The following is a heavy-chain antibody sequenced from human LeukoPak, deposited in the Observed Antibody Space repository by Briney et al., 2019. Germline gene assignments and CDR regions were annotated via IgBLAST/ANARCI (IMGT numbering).Heavy chain of an antibody. CDR3: ARDPSGSTGYFDY. J-gene: IGHJ4*02. CDR1: GFTFSSYE. D-gene: IGHD1-26*01. Sequence: GGSLRLSCAASGFTFSSYEMNWVRQTERKGLEWLSYISSTGNTKKYTDSVEGRFIISRDNAKNSLFLQMNSLRAEDTAVYYCARDPSGSTGYFDYWGQGILVTVSP. V-gene: IGHV3-48*03. CDR2: ISSTGNTK.